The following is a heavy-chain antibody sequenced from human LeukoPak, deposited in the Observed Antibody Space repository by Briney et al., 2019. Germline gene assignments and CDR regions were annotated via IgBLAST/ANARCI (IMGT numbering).Heavy chain of an antibody. V-gene: IGHV3-74*01. CDR3: AREARFSSSWYRSFFYYGMAV. D-gene: IGHD6-13*01. Sequence: QPGGSLRLSCAASGFTLSSNYMHWVRQAPGKGLVWVSRINSDGSSTSYADSVKGRFTISRDNAKNTLYLQMNSLRAEDTAVYYCAREARFSSSWYRSFFYYGMAVWRQWTTVTVSS. J-gene: IGHJ6*01. CDR2: INSDGSST. CDR1: GFTLSSNY.